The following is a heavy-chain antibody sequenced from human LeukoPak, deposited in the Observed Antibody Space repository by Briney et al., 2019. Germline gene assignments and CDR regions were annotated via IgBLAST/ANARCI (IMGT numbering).Heavy chain of an antibody. CDR3: ARWPRERNRITVTNYYYYMDV. J-gene: IGHJ6*03. CDR1: GVSFSGYY. Sequence: PSETLSLTCTVYGVSFSGYYWSWIRQPPGKGLEWIGEINHNGNTNCNPSLKSRVTISVDTSKNQFSLKVSSVTAADSAVYYCARWPRERNRITVTNYYYYMDVWGRGTTVTVSS. CDR2: INHNGNT. D-gene: IGHD4-11*01. V-gene: IGHV4-34*01.